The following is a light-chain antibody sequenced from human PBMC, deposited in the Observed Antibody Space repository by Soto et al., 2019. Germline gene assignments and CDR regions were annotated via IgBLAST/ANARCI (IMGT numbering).Light chain of an antibody. CDR1: SSDVGGYNY. Sequence: QSALTQPASVPGSPGQSITISCTGTSSDVGGYNYVSWYHQHPGKAPKLMIYEVSNRPSGVSNRFSGSKSGNTASLTISGLQAEDEADYYCSSYTSSSTLGVVFGGGTKLTVL. CDR2: EVS. J-gene: IGLJ2*01. V-gene: IGLV2-14*01. CDR3: SSYTSSSTLGVV.